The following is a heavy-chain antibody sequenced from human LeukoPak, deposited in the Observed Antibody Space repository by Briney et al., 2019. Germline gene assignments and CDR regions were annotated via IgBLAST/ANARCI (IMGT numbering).Heavy chain of an antibody. Sequence: GGSLRLPCVASGFTFSSYWMHWVRQAPGKGLVWVSHINSDGSSTNYADSVKGRFTISRDNAKKTLYLQMNSLRDEDTAVYYCARPGSAPYFFWGQGTLVTVSS. CDR2: INSDGSST. J-gene: IGHJ4*02. CDR3: ARPGSAPYFF. CDR1: GFTFSSYW. D-gene: IGHD1-14*01. V-gene: IGHV3-74*01.